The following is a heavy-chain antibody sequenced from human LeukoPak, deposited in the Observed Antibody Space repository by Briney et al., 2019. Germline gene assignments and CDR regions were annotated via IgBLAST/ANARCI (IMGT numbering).Heavy chain of an antibody. D-gene: IGHD3-10*01. CDR1: GFTVSSNY. Sequence: GGSLRLSCAASGFTVSSNYMSWVRQAPGKGLEWVSVIYSGGSTYYADSVKGRFTISRDNSKSTLYLQMNSLRAEDTAVYYCARDNYYGSGSYSDYYGMDVWGQGTTVTVSS. V-gene: IGHV3-53*01. CDR2: IYSGGST. J-gene: IGHJ6*02. CDR3: ARDNYYGSGSYSDYYGMDV.